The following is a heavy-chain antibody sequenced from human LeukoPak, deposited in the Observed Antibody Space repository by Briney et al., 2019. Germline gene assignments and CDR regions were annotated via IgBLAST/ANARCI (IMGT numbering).Heavy chain of an antibody. Sequence: SETLSLTCTVSGGSISSSSYYWGWIRQPPGKGLEWIGSIYYSGSTYYNPSLKSRVTISVDTSKNQFSLKLSSVTAADTAVYYCASSMTDAFDIWGQGTMVTVSS. CDR2: IYYSGST. V-gene: IGHV4-39*07. D-gene: IGHD2/OR15-2a*01. CDR3: ASSMTDAFDI. J-gene: IGHJ3*02. CDR1: GGSISSSSYY.